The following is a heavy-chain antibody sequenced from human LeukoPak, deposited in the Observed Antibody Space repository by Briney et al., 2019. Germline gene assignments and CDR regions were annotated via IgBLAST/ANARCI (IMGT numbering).Heavy chain of an antibody. Sequence: SETLSLTCAVYGGSFSGYYWSWIRQPPGKGLEWIGEINHSGSTNYNPSLKSRVTISVDTSKNQFSLKLSSVTAADTAVYYCARNWNYGGNWFDPWGQGTLVTVSS. CDR2: INHSGST. J-gene: IGHJ5*02. D-gene: IGHD1-7*01. V-gene: IGHV4-34*01. CDR3: ARNWNYGGNWFDP. CDR1: GGSFSGYY.